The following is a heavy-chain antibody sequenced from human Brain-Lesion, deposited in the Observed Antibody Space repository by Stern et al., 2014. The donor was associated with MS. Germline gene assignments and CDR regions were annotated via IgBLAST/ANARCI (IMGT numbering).Heavy chain of an antibody. CDR2: IFNSGST. CDR3: ARGRVVPGFQYYATDV. D-gene: IGHD2-2*01. V-gene: IGHV4-61*02. Sequence: VQLVESGPGLVKPSQTLSLSCTVSGGSISSGGYYWSWIRQPAGKGLEWIGRIFNSGSTSYNPSPKRRVTISIDPSKNQFSLSLNSMTAADTAVYYCARGRVVPGFQYYATDVWGQGTTVIVSS. CDR1: GGSISSGGYY. J-gene: IGHJ6*02.